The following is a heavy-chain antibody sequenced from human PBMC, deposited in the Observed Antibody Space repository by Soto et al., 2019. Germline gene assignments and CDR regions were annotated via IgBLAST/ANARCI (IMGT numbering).Heavy chain of an antibody. V-gene: IGHV1-18*01. CDR1: AYTFTSYG. Sequence: QVQLVQSGAEVMQPGASVKVSCEASAYTFTSYGISWVRQAPGQGLEWMGWISGYNGDTNSAQRHQGRVIMTTDTSTSTAYMELRSLRSDDTGVYYCARSPGIRDGGYYYYGLDVWGQGTTVTVSS. J-gene: IGHJ6*02. CDR2: ISGYNGDT. CDR3: ARSPGIRDGGYYYYGLDV. D-gene: IGHD1-1*01.